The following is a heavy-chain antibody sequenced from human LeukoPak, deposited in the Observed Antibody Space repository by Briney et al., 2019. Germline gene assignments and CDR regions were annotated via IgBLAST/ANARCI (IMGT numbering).Heavy chain of an antibody. D-gene: IGHD3-9*01. CDR1: GFTFSSYG. CDR3: AKVNYDILTGDFDY. J-gene: IGHJ4*02. V-gene: IGHV3-23*01. Sequence: PGGSLRLSCAASGFTFSSYGMSWVRQAPGKGLEWVSAISGSGGSTYYADSVKGRFTISRDNSKNTLYLQMNSLRAEDTAVYYCAKVNYDILTGDFDYWGQGTLVTVSS. CDR2: ISGSGGST.